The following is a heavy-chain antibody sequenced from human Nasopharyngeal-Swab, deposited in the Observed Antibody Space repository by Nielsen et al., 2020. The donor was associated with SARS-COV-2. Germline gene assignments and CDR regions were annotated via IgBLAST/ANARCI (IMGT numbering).Heavy chain of an antibody. CDR3: ARAGDLTAYYSYYMDV. CDR1: GGSFGGYY. V-gene: IGHV4-34*01. J-gene: IGHJ6*03. D-gene: IGHD2-21*02. CDR2: VNHSGST. Sequence: SETLSLTCAVYGGSFGGYYWSWIRQPPGKGLEWIGEVNHSGSTHYNPSLKSRVTISVDTSNNQFSLKLSSVTAADTALYYCARAGDLTAYYSYYMDVWGNGTTVTVSS.